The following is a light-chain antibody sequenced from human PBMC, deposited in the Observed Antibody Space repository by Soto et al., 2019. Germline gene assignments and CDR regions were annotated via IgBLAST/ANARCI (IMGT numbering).Light chain of an antibody. CDR3: QKYGNFWT. Sequence: EIVMPQSPATLSASPGERATLSCRASQSVSSNLAWYQQHPGQAPRLLIYGASSRATGIPDRFSGSGSGTDFSLTIRRLEPDDFAVYYCQKYGNFWTFGQGTKVDIK. CDR2: GAS. CDR1: QSVSSN. V-gene: IGKV3-20*01. J-gene: IGKJ1*01.